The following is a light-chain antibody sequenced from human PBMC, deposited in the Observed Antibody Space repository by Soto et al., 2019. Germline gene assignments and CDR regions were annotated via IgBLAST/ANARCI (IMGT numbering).Light chain of an antibody. V-gene: IGLV2-14*01. CDR3: SSYTSSNTLV. CDR1: SEDVGGYNY. CDR2: EVS. Sequence: QSALTQPASVTGSPGQSITISCSGTSEDVGGYNYVSWYQHHPAKGPKLMIYEVSNRPSGLSDRFSGSKSGNTASLTISGLQAEDEANYYCSSYTSSNTLVFGSGTKVTV. J-gene: IGLJ1*01.